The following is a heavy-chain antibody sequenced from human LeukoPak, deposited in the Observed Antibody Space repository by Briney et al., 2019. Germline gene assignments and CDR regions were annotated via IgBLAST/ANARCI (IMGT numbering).Heavy chain of an antibody. CDR1: GVSISTDY. CDR2: IHTSGNT. CDR3: ARRSSANAGVRGGYYYYYLGV. V-gene: IGHV4-4*08. J-gene: IGHJ6*03. D-gene: IGHD3-3*01. Sequence: PSETLSLTCTVSGVSISTDYWSWIRQPPGKGLEGIGYIHTSGNTKYNPSLTSRVSISLDTSKNQVSLNLTSVTAADTAVYYCARRSSANAGVRGGYYYYYLGVWGKGNTVTVS.